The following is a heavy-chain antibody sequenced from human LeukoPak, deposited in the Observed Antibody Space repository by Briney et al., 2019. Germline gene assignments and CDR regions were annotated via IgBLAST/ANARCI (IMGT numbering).Heavy chain of an antibody. CDR2: IYYTGST. V-gene: IGHV4-34*01. CDR3: ARVYNPDFYYHMDV. D-gene: IGHD1-14*01. Sequence: PSETLSLTCAVYGGSFSGYYWSWIRRPPGKGLEWIGSIYYTGSTYYNPSLKSRVTISLDTSKYQFSLKLTSVSAADTAIYFCARVYNPDFYYHMDVWGKGTTVTVSS. J-gene: IGHJ6*03. CDR1: GGSFSGYY.